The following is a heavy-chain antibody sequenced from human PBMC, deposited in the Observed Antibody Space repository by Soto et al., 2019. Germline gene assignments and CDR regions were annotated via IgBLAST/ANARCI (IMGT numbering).Heavy chain of an antibody. V-gene: IGHV4-39*01. CDR3: ARPSGVVGATPYYFDY. CDR2: IYYSGST. Sequence: SETLSLTCTVSGGSISSSSYYWGWIRQPPGKGLEWIGSIYYSGSTYYNPSLKSRVTISVDTSKNQFSLKLSSVTAADTAVYYCARPSGVVGATPYYFDYWGQGTLVTVSS. CDR1: GGSISSSSYY. J-gene: IGHJ4*02. D-gene: IGHD1-26*01.